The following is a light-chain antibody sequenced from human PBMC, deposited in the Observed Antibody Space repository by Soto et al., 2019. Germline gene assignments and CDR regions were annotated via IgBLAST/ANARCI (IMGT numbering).Light chain of an antibody. Sequence: IQLTQSPSSLSASVGDRVTITCLASQGISSFLAWYQQKPGKAPKLLIYGASTLQSGVPSRVSGSGSGTDFTLTIGSLQPEDFATYYCQQLNSFPIPFGPGTKVDIK. CDR1: QGISSF. CDR2: GAS. CDR3: QQLNSFPIP. J-gene: IGKJ3*01. V-gene: IGKV1-9*01.